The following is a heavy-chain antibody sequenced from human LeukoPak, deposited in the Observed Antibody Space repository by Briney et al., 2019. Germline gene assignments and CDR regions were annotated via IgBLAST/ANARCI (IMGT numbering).Heavy chain of an antibody. J-gene: IGHJ4*02. CDR3: AKDHSEYSSGRPLDY. D-gene: IGHD6-19*01. CDR1: GFTFSSYG. V-gene: IGHV3-30*18. CDR2: ISYDGSNK. Sequence: GGSLRLSGAASGFTFSSYGMHWVRQAPGKGLEWVAVISYDGSNKYYADSVKGRFTISRDNSKNTLYLQMNSLRAEDTAVYYCAKDHSEYSSGRPLDYWGQGTLVTVSS.